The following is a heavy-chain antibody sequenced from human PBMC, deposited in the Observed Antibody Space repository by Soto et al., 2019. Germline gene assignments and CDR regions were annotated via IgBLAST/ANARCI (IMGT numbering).Heavy chain of an antibody. D-gene: IGHD6-19*01. Sequence: QVQLVQSGPEVKNPGASVKVSCKASGYTFKNYGIKWVRQAPGQGLEWVGWITTYNGNRYSAEKFQGRVTMTTDPSTSTTYMELKSLPSDDTGVYYCARYAQPQGVAADGASDYWGQGTLVTVSS. CDR3: ARYAQPQGVAADGASDY. CDR1: GYTFKNYG. CDR2: ITTYNGNR. V-gene: IGHV1-18*01. J-gene: IGHJ4*02.